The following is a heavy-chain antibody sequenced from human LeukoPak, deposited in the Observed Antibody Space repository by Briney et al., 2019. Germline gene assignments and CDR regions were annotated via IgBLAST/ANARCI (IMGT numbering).Heavy chain of an antibody. V-gene: IGHV3-48*02. CDR2: IYRSGGTI. CDR1: GFTFSSYS. Sequence: SGGSLRLSCAASGFTFSSYSMNRVRQAPGKGLEWVSYIYRSGGTIYYADSVKGRFTVSRDNAKNSLYLQLNSLRDEDTAVYYCARILGFTLDYWGQGTLVTVSS. CDR3: ARILGFTLDY. J-gene: IGHJ4*02.